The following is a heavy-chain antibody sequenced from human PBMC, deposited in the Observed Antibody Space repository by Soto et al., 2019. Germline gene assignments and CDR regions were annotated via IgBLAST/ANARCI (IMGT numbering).Heavy chain of an antibody. J-gene: IGHJ2*01. CDR2: LSASGRT. CDR3: ARGMGGSFDL. V-gene: IGHV4-4*07. CDR1: GDSIGNFY. Sequence: PSETLSLTCAISGDSIGNFYWSWIRQPAGKGLESLGRLSASGRTNYSPSLQSRVTMSLDRSKNRFSLRLTSVSAAATAVSVCARGMGGSFDLWGRGTLVTVSS. D-gene: IGHD3-16*01.